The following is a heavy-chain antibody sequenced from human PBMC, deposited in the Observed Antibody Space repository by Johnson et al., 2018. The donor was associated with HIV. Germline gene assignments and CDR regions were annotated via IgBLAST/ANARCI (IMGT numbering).Heavy chain of an antibody. CDR1: GFTFSSNA. CDR3: AKAPGTGGWGASDI. V-gene: IGHV3-23*04. CDR2: ISWNSGSI. J-gene: IGHJ3*02. D-gene: IGHD1-14*01. Sequence: EVQLVESGGGLVQPGGSLRMSCVASGFTFSSNAMSWVRQAPGKGLEWVSGISWNSGSIDYADSVKGRFTISRDNAKSFLYLQMNSLRAEDTALYYCAKAPGTGGWGASDIWGRGTMVTVSS.